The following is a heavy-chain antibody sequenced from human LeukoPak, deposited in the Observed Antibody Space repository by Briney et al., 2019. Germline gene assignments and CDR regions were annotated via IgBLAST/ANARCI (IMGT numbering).Heavy chain of an antibody. CDR1: GFTFSSYW. V-gene: IGHV4-34*01. Sequence: PGGSLRLSCAASGFTFSSYWMSWVRQAPGKGLEWIGEINHSGSTNYNPSLKSRVTISVDTSKNQFSLKLSSVTAADTAVYYCARGWSGSGSYRNWFDPWGQGTLVTVSS. CDR2: INHSGST. CDR3: ARGWSGSGSYRNWFDP. J-gene: IGHJ5*02. D-gene: IGHD3-10*01.